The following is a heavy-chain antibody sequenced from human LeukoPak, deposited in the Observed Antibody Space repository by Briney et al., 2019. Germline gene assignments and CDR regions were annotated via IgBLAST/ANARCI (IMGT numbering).Heavy chain of an antibody. CDR2: IYYSGST. V-gene: IGHV4-59*08. D-gene: IGHD6-13*01. Sequence: SETLSLTCTVSGGSISSYYWSWLRQPPGKGLEWIGYIYYSGSTNYNPSLKSRVTISVHTSKNQFSLKLSSVTAADTAVYYCARSGTDIASAGVDSWGQGTLVTVSS. J-gene: IGHJ4*02. CDR3: ARSGTDIASAGVDS. CDR1: GGSISSYY.